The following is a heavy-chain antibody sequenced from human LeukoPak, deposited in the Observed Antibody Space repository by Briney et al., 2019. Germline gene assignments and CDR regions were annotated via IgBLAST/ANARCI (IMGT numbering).Heavy chain of an antibody. Sequence: GGSLRLSCAASGFTFSSYSMNWVRQAPGKGLEWVSSISSSSSYIYYADSVKGRFTISRDNVKNSLYLQMNSLRAEDTAVYYCARDPDSYGYNYWGQGTLVTVSS. V-gene: IGHV3-21*01. CDR3: ARDPDSYGYNY. D-gene: IGHD5-18*01. J-gene: IGHJ4*02. CDR2: ISSSSSYI. CDR1: GFTFSSYS.